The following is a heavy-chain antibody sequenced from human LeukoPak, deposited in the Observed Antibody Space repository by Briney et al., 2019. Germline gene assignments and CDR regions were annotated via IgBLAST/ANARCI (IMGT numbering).Heavy chain of an antibody. CDR3: AREGIEYGDPLYYFDY. V-gene: IGHV4-59*01. CDR1: GDSISDYY. CDR2: IYYSGST. J-gene: IGHJ4*02. Sequence: SETLSLTCTVSGDSISDYYWSWIRQPPGKGLEWIGYIYYSGSTNYNPSLKSRVTISVDTSKNQFSLKLSSVTAADTAVYYCAREGIEYGDPLYYFDYWGQGTLVTVSS. D-gene: IGHD4-17*01.